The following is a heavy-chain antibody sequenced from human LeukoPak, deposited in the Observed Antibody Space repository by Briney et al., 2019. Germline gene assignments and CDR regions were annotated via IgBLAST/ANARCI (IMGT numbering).Heavy chain of an antibody. J-gene: IGHJ4*02. CDR3: ARMVYSSGWSFDY. V-gene: IGHV4-59*08. CDR2: IYYSGST. Sequence: SETLSLTCTVSGGSISSYYWSWIRQPPGKGLEWIGYIYYSGSTNYNPSLKSRVTISVDTSKNQSSLKLSSVTAADTAVYYCARMVYSSGWSFDYWGQGTLVTVSS. D-gene: IGHD6-19*01. CDR1: GGSISSYY.